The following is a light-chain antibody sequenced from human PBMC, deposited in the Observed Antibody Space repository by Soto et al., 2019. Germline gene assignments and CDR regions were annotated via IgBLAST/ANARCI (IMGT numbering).Light chain of an antibody. J-gene: IGLJ1*01. CDR3: SSYTSTSSYV. CDR1: SSDVGGYNS. V-gene: IGLV2-14*03. CDR2: EVS. Sequence: QSVMSQPASVSRSPGQSITVSCTGTSSDVGGYNSVSWYQQHPGKPPKLIIYEVSNRPSGVSDRFSGSKSGNTASLTISGLQAEDEADYYCSSYTSTSSYVFATG.